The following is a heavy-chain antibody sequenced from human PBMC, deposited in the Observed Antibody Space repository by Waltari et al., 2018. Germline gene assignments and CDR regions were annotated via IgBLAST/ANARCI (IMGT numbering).Heavy chain of an antibody. J-gene: IGHJ4*02. CDR2: IDPKDGET. CDR3: ARTTTIKSLDY. D-gene: IGHD1-7*01. CDR1: GYTFTEYY. V-gene: IGHV1-69-2*01. Sequence: EVQLVQSGAEVKKPGATVKISCKASGYTFTEYYMHWVQQAPGKGLEWVGRIDPKDGETKYEEKFQGRATITADTSIDTAYMELSSLRSEDTAIFYCARTTTIKSLDYWGQGTLVTVSS.